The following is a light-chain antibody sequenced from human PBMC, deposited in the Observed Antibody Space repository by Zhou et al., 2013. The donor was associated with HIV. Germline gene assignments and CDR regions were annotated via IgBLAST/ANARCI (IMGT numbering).Light chain of an antibody. J-gene: IGKJ4*01. V-gene: IGKV3-20*01. CDR3: QRYGDSPALS. Sequence: EIVLTQSPATLSLSPGERVTLSCRASQSISRNLAWYQHKPGQPPRLLIYGASIRATAIPDRFSGSGSGTDFALTISRLEPEDFAVYYCQRYGDSPALSFGGGTKLEIK. CDR2: GAS. CDR1: QSISRN.